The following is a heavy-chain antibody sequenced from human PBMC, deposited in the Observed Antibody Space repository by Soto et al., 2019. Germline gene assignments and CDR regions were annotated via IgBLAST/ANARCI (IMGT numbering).Heavy chain of an antibody. CDR3: AKDVDXXXXXPHDY. J-gene: IGHJ4*02. CDR2: ISGSGGST. D-gene: IGHD2-21*01. V-gene: IGHV3-23*01. Sequence: PGGSLRLSCAASGFTFSSYAXSWVRQAPGKGLEWVSAISGSGGSTYYADSVKGRFTISRDNSKNTLYLQMNSLRAEDTAVYYCAKDVDXXXXXPHDYWGKGTLVTVSS. CDR1: GFTFSSYA.